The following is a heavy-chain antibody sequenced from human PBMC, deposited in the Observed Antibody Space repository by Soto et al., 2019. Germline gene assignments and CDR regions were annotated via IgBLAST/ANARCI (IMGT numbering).Heavy chain of an antibody. D-gene: IGHD2-15*01. CDR1: GFTFSSYS. V-gene: IGHV3-48*02. Sequence: EGSLRLSCAASGFTFSSYSMNWVRQAPGKGLEWVSYISSSSSTIYYADSVKGRFTISRDNAKNSLYLQMNSLRDEDTAVYYCARVMIHCSGGSCYSGGNFDYWGQGTLVTVSS. CDR2: ISSSSSTI. J-gene: IGHJ4*02. CDR3: ARVMIHCSGGSCYSGGNFDY.